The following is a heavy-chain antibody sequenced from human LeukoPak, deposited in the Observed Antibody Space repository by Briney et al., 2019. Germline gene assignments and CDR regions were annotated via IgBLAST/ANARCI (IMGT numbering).Heavy chain of an antibody. CDR1: GYTFTTYG. V-gene: IGHV1-18*01. CDR2: ISAHNGNT. D-gene: IGHD3-9*01. J-gene: IGHJ4*02. CDR3: ARDWDYNVLTGYFLNDF. Sequence: ASVKVSCKASGYTFTTYGISWVRQAPGQGLEWMGWISAHNGNTNYAQKLQGRVTMTTDTSTSTAYMELRSLRSDDTAVYYCARDWDYNVLTGYFLNDFWGQGTLVTVSS.